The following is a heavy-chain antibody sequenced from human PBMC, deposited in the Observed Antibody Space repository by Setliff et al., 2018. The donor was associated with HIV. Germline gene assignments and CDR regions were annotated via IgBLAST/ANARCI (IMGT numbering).Heavy chain of an antibody. CDR1: GGSFSGYY. J-gene: IGHJ4*01. CDR3: ARLMHSYVSFWVLCRENYLDS. CDR2: INHSGST. Sequence: PSETLSLTCAVYGGSFSGYYWSWIRQPPGKGLEWIGEINHSGSTNYNPSLKSRVTISVDTSKNQFSLKLSSVTAADTAVYYCARLMHSYVSFWVLCRENYLDSWGRGTLVTVSS. V-gene: IGHV4-34*01. D-gene: IGHD3-22*01.